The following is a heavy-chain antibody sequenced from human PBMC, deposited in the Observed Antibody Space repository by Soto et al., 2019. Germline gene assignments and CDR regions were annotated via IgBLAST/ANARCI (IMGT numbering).Heavy chain of an antibody. V-gene: IGHV4-61*01. J-gene: IGHJ5*02. CDR1: CGSVSSGSYY. CDR2: IYYSGST. D-gene: IGHD6-13*01. CDR3: ARDGGIAAAGRGNWFDP. Sequence: PSETLSLTCTVSCGSVSSGSYYWSWIRQPPGKGLEWIGYIYYSGSTNYNPSLKSRVTISVDTSKNQFSLKLSSVTAADTAVYYCARDGGIAAAGRGNWFDPWGQGTLVTVSS.